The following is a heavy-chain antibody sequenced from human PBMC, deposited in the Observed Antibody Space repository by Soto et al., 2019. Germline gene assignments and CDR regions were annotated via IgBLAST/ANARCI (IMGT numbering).Heavy chain of an antibody. V-gene: IGHV4-4*02. J-gene: IGHJ4*02. CDR1: GDSMSSFTY. CDR2: LYQSGST. Sequence: PSETLSLSCTVSGDSMSSFTYCTCVRQPPGNGLEWIGELYQSGSTHDHPSLKSRVTISADKSNTQFSLRLGSVTAADPTVYYCAPELNKAMDPWHFDSSRQGTLDTVTS. CDR3: APELNKAMDPWHFDS. D-gene: IGHD5-12*01.